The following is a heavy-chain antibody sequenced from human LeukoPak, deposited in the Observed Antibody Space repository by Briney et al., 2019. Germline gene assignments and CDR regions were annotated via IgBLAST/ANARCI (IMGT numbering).Heavy chain of an antibody. CDR3: ARFDSSSWYGLPKPAVAGIGDFDY. CDR2: ISAYNGNT. Sequence: ASVKVSCKASGYTFTSYGISWVRQAPGQGLEWMGWISAYNGNTNYAQKLQGRVTMTTDTSTSTAYMELRSLRSDDTAVYYCARFDSSSWYGLPKPAVAGIGDFDYWGQGTLVTVSS. D-gene: IGHD6-13*01. V-gene: IGHV1-18*01. CDR1: GYTFTSYG. J-gene: IGHJ4*02.